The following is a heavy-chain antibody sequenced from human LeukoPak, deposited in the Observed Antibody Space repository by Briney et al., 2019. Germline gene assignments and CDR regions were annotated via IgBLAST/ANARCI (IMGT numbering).Heavy chain of an antibody. J-gene: IGHJ3*02. CDR3: VRGGQGDGHSADEGFDI. D-gene: IGHD5-18*01. CDR2: TYYRSNWYN. CDR1: GDSVLSNSS. Sequence: SQTLSLTCAVSGDSVLSNSSWNWIRQSPSRGLEWLGRTYYRSNWYNGYGVSVKSRININPDTSKNLFSLQLSSVTPEDTAVYYCVRGGQGDGHSADEGFDIWGQGTMVTVS. V-gene: IGHV6-1*01.